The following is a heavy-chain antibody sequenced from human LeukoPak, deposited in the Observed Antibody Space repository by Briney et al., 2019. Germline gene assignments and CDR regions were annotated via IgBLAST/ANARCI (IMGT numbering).Heavy chain of an antibody. J-gene: IGHJ4*02. V-gene: IGHV3-30*02. Sequence: GGSLRLSCAASGFSLGSYGMHWVRQAPGKGPEWVAFTRYDRIDKYYADSVKGRFTISRDNSKNILYLQMNSLRAGDTAVYYCARAKGPWRFDYWGQGTLVTVSS. CDR3: ARAKGPWRFDY. CDR1: GFSLGSYG. D-gene: IGHD1-1*01. CDR2: TRYDRIDK.